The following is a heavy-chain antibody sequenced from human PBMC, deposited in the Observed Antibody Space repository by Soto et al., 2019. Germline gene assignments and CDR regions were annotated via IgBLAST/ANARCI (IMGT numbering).Heavy chain of an antibody. Sequence: QLQLQESGPGQVRPSETLSITCSVSGVSVTSYTWSWVRQPANKGLEWIGRVFSSVSATYNPSLKSRVSISMDTAENRISLKLDSVTAADAGVYFCARDGMTTGDTWGPGTLVTVSS. CDR2: VFSSVSA. D-gene: IGHD2-21*02. V-gene: IGHV4-4*07. J-gene: IGHJ4*02. CDR3: ARDGMTTGDT. CDR1: GVSVTSYT.